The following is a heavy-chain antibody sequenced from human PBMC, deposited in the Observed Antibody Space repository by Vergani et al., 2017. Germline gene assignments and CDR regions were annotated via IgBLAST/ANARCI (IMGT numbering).Heavy chain of an antibody. CDR1: GYTFTSYG. J-gene: IGHJ2*01. CDR3: ARSXPMRFCSSTSCYARYFDL. V-gene: IGHV1-8*02. CDR2: MNPNSGNT. Sequence: QVQLVQSGAEVKKPGASVKVSCKASGYTFTSYGISWVRQAPGQGLEWMGWMNPNSGNTGYAQKFQGRVTMTRNNSLSTAYMELSSLRSEDTAVYYCARSXPMRFCSSTSCYARYFDLWGRGTLVTVSS. D-gene: IGHD2-2*01.